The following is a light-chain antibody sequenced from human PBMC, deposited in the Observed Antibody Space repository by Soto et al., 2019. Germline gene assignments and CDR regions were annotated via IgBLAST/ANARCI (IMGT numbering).Light chain of an antibody. Sequence: EIVMTQSPATLSVSPGERVTLSCRASQSVSSALAWFQQKPGQTPRLLIYGASTRATGIPARFSGSGSGTEFTLTISSLQSEDFAVYYCQQYKSWPPALTFGGGTQVDIK. J-gene: IGKJ4*01. CDR2: GAS. CDR1: QSVSSA. CDR3: QQYKSWPPALT. V-gene: IGKV3-15*01.